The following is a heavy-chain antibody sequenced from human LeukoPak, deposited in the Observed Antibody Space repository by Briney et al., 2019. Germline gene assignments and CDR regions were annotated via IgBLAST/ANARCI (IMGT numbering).Heavy chain of an antibody. D-gene: IGHD3-22*01. CDR3: ARGRVVVQRPWFDP. Sequence: PSETLSLTCAVYSGSFSGYYWSWIRQPPGXXLEWIGEINHSGSTNYNPSLKSRVTISVDTSKNQFSLKLSSVTAADTAVYYCARGRVVVQRPWFDPWGQGTLVTVSS. CDR1: SGSFSGYY. J-gene: IGHJ5*02. V-gene: IGHV4-34*01. CDR2: INHSGST.